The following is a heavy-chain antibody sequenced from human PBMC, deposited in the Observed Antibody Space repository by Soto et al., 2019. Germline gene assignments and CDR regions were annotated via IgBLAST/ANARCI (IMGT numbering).Heavy chain of an antibody. CDR1: GGSFTSNNW. D-gene: IGHD1-7*01. V-gene: IGHV4-4*02. J-gene: IGHJ4*02. Sequence: SLTCAVSGGSFTSNNWWTWVRQPPGQGLEWIGEIYRTGSTNYNPSLKSRVTISLDKSENQFSLKVTSLTAADTAVYYCESRDPGTSVDYWGQGTLVTVSS. CDR3: ESRDPGTSVDY. CDR2: IYRTGST.